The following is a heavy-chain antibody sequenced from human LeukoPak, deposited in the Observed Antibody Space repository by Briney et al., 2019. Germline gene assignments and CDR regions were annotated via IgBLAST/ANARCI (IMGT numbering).Heavy chain of an antibody. Sequence: PGGSLRLSCSVSRFSFSNYDMRWVRQAPGKGLEWVTLIRSDGTDKYYADSVKGRFTISRDNSKNTLHLQMNSLRPEDTAVYYCYGEGYWGQGTLVTVSS. CDR1: RFSFSNYD. CDR3: YGEGY. V-gene: IGHV3-30*02. D-gene: IGHD4-17*01. J-gene: IGHJ4*02. CDR2: IRSDGTDK.